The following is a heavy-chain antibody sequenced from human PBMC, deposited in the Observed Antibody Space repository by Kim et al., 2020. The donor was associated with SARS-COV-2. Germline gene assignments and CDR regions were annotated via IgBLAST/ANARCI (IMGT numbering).Heavy chain of an antibody. D-gene: IGHD2-21*02. V-gene: IGHV3-21*01. J-gene: IGHJ6*02. CDR3: ARGEVVTIYYYYGMDV. Sequence: LKGRFTTSRDNAKNSLYLQMNSLRAEDTAVYYCARGEVVTIYYYYGMDVWGQGTTVTVSS.